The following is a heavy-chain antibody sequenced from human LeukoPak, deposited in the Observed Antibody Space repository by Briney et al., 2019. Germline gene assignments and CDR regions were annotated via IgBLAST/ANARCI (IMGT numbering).Heavy chain of an antibody. V-gene: IGHV3-23*01. CDR1: GFTFSSYA. CDR3: AKTPNPLGYCSGGSCEQDY. D-gene: IGHD2-15*01. Sequence: GGSLRLSCAASGFTFSSYAMSWVRQAPGKGLEWVSAISGSGGSTYYADSVKGRFTISRDNSKNTLYLQMNSLRAEDTAVYYCAKTPNPLGYCSGGSCEQDYWGQGTLVTVSS. J-gene: IGHJ4*02. CDR2: ISGSGGST.